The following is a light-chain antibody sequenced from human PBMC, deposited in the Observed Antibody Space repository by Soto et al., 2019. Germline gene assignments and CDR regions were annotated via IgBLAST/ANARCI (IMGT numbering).Light chain of an antibody. V-gene: IGKV1-5*01. CDR2: DAS. Sequence: DIQMTQSPSTLSASVGDRDTITCRASQSVSNWLAWYQQKPGKAPELLIYDASSLESGVPSRFSGSGSGTEFTLTISGLQPDDFATYFCQQYHSYSWTFGQGTKVEIK. CDR3: QQYHSYSWT. CDR1: QSVSNW. J-gene: IGKJ1*01.